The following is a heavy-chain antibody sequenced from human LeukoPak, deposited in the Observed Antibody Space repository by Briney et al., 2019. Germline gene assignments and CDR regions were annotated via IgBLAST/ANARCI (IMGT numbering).Heavy chain of an antibody. Sequence: SETLSLTCTVSGGSMTGYYWAWIRQPPGKGLEWIGYIYYSGSTNYNPSLKSRVTISVDTSKNQFSLKLSSVTAADTAVYYCAREGSGGFDYWGQGTLVTVSS. CDR3: AREGSGGFDY. CDR2: IYYSGST. J-gene: IGHJ4*02. V-gene: IGHV4-59*01. CDR1: GGSMTGYY. D-gene: IGHD6-25*01.